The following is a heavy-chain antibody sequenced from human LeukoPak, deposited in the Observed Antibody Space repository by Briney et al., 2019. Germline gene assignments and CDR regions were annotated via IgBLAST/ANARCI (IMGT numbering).Heavy chain of an antibody. Sequence: ASVKVSCKASGYTFTSYYMHWVRQAPGQGLEWMGIINPSGGSTSYAQKFQGRVTMTRDTSTSTVYMELSSLKSEDTTVYYCARKEGVYFDYWGQGTLVTVSS. V-gene: IGHV1-46*03. CDR3: ARKEGVYFDY. J-gene: IGHJ4*02. CDR1: GYTFTSYY. CDR2: INPSGGST.